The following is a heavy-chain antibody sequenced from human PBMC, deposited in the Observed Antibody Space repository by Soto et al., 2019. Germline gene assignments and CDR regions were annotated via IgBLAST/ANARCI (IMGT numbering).Heavy chain of an antibody. CDR3: AKEKDYDFVWVSGRCTYHS. J-gene: IGHJ4*02. D-gene: IGHD3-16*01. CDR1: GFNFQIYA. CDR2: LSGRGGST. Sequence: SLRLSCTSSGFNFQIYAITWLRQAPGKGLEWVSSLSGRGGSTFYANSVRGRFTISRDNSRNTMYLQMHSIRAEVSAIYYCAKEKDYDFVWVSGRCTYHSWGQGTLVNV. V-gene: IGHV3-23*01.